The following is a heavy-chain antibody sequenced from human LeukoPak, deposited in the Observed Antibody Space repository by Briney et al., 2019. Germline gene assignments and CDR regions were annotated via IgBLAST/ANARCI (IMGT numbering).Heavy chain of an antibody. V-gene: IGHV4-39*07. J-gene: IGHJ5*02. CDR3: ARGPKVYCSSTSCPPWLDP. D-gene: IGHD2-2*01. Sequence: SETLSLTCTVSGGSTSSSSYYWGWIRQPPGKGLEWIGSIYYSGSTYYNPSLKSRVTISVDTSKNQFSLKLSSVTAADTAVYYCARGPKVYCSSTSCPPWLDPWGQGTLVTVSS. CDR1: GGSTSSSSYY. CDR2: IYYSGST.